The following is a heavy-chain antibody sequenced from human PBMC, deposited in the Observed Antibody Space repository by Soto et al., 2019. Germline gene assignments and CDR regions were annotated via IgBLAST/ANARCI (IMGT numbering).Heavy chain of an antibody. CDR1: GFTFNSYA. CDR2: LRHSATNI. D-gene: IGHD2-2*03. V-gene: IGHV3-23*01. Sequence: EVHLSESGGGLVQPGGSLRLSCAASGFTFNSYAMSWVRQAQGKGLHWVSALRHSATNIFYADAVRGRFTISRDNSKHTLSLQMTSLRAKDTAIYYCVKSAGDQWMLDYWGQGILVTVSS. J-gene: IGHJ4*02. CDR3: VKSAGDQWMLDY.